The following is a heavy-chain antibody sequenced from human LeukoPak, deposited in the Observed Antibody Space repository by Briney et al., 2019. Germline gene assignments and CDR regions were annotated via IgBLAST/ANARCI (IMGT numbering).Heavy chain of an antibody. J-gene: IGHJ4*02. V-gene: IGHV3-15*01. D-gene: IGHD1-26*01. CDR1: GFTFSNAW. CDR3: TTDEWV. CDR2: VKSKGDGGTT. Sequence: GGSLRLSCAASGFTFSNAWMSWVRQGPGKGLEWVGHVKSKGDGGTTDFAAPVKGRFSISRDDSTNTVYLQMNSLKTEDTAVYYCTTDEWVWGQGGLVTV.